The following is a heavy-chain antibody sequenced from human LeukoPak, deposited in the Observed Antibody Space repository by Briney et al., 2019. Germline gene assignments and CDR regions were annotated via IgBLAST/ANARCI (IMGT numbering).Heavy chain of an antibody. CDR2: IYYSGST. Sequence: SETLSLTCTVSGDSISSYYWSWIRQPPVKGLELIGYIYYSGSTNYNPSLKRRVNISVDTSKNQFSLKLSSVRAADTAVYYCARMVRSWLHFDYWGQGPLVTVSS. D-gene: IGHD6-13*01. CDR3: ARMVRSWLHFDY. CDR1: GDSISSYY. V-gene: IGHV4-59*01. J-gene: IGHJ4*02.